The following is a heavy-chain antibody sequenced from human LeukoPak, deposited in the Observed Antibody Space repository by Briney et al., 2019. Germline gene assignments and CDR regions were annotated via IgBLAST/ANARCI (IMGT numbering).Heavy chain of an antibody. J-gene: IGHJ4*02. CDR1: GFTFSSYA. CDR2: ISGSGGST. D-gene: IGHD6-19*01. CDR3: AKTVAGTPEY. Sequence: GGSLRLSCAASGFTFSSYAMSWVRQAPGKGLEWVSAISGSGGSTYYADFVKGRFTISRDNSKNTLFLQMNSLRDEDTAVYYCAKTVAGTPEYWGQGTLVTVSS. V-gene: IGHV3-23*01.